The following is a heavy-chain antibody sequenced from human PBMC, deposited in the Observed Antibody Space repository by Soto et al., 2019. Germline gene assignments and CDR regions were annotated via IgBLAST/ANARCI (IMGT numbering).Heavy chain of an antibody. Sequence: GGSLRLSCAASGFTFSSYAMNWVRQAPGKGPEWVAVISGSGDRAYHANSVKGRFTISRDNSKNTLFLQINSLRAEDTAVYYCARGYGANHPPFDYWGQGTQVTVSS. CDR3: ARGYGANHPPFDY. D-gene: IGHD5-12*01. CDR2: ISGSGDRA. J-gene: IGHJ4*02. CDR1: GFTFSSYA. V-gene: IGHV3-23*01.